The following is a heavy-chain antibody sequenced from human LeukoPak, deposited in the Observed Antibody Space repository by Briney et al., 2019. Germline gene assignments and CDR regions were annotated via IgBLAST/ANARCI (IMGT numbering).Heavy chain of an antibody. V-gene: IGHV3-21*04. J-gene: IGHJ4*02. CDR2: ISSSSSYI. CDR3: AKGRPPGIAVAGTPFDY. Sequence: GGSLRLSCAASGFTFSSYSMNWVRQAPGKGLEWVSSISSSSSYIYYADSVKGRFTISRDNAKNTLYLQMNSLRAEDTAVYYCAKGRPPGIAVAGTPFDYWGQGTLVTVSS. CDR1: GFTFSSYS. D-gene: IGHD6-19*01.